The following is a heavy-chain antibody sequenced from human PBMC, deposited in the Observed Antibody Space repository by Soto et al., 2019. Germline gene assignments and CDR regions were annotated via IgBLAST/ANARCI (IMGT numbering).Heavy chain of an antibody. CDR3: ARHGYTSGRTYFDY. D-gene: IGHD6-19*01. CDR1: GGSIGSSSYY. J-gene: IGHJ4*02. Sequence: QLQLQESGPGLVKPSETLSLTCTVSGGSIGSSSYYWGWIRQPPGKGLEWIGSIYDRGSTYSNPALKSRLTTSLDTSKNQFSLNLTSVTAAETAVYYCARHGYTSGRTYFDYWGQGTLVTVSS. CDR2: IYDRGST. V-gene: IGHV4-39*01.